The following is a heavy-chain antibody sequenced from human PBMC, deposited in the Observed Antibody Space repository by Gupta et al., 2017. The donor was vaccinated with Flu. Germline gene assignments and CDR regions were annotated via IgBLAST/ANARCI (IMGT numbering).Heavy chain of an antibody. Sequence: PGKGLEWIGEINHSGSTNYNPSLKSRVTISVDTSKNQFSLKLSSVTAADTAVYYCTRGYSRFPLHHGRVFDIWGQGTMVTVSS. D-gene: IGHD6-13*01. CDR3: TRGYSRFPLHHGRVFDI. CDR2: INHSGST. J-gene: IGHJ3*02. V-gene: IGHV4-34*01.